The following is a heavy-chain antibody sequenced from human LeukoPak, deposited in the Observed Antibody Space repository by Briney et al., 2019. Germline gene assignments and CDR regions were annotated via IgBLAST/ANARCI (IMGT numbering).Heavy chain of an antibody. Sequence: SETLSLTCTVSGGSISSSSYYWGWIRQPPGKGLEWIGYIYYSGSTNYNPSLKSRVTISVDTSKNQFSLKLSSVTAADTAVYYCARGEKLSSSWYNPSLGFDYWGQGTLVTVSS. V-gene: IGHV4-61*05. J-gene: IGHJ4*02. D-gene: IGHD6-13*01. CDR3: ARGEKLSSSWYNPSLGFDY. CDR2: IYYSGST. CDR1: GGSISSSSYY.